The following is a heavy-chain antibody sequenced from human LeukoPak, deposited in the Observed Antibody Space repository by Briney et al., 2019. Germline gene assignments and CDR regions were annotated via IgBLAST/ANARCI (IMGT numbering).Heavy chain of an antibody. CDR2: INQDGSEK. Sequence: GGSLRLSCAASGFTFSSYWMSWVRQAPGMGLEWVANINQDGSEKYYVDSVKGRFTISRDNAKNSLYLQINSLRAEDPAVYYCARTTTVTTLFDYWGQGTLVTVSS. V-gene: IGHV3-7*01. CDR3: ARTTTVTTLFDY. CDR1: GFTFSSYW. J-gene: IGHJ4*02. D-gene: IGHD4-17*01.